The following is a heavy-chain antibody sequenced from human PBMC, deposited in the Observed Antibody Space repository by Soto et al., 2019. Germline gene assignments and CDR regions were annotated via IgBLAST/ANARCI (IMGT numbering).Heavy chain of an antibody. CDR3: DRSAGRYIRPSGY. CDR1: GFTFINYL. J-gene: IGHJ4*02. CDR2: LWYDGSHK. Sequence: PGGSLGLSCAASGFTFINYLMHGVRQAPGKGLGRVAVLWYDGSHKYYADSTKTRITITRDNTKKPLALQINSMRNNDMGMFYCDRSAGRYIRPSGYWGQGTLVTVSS. V-gene: IGHV3-30*19. D-gene: IGHD3-10*01.